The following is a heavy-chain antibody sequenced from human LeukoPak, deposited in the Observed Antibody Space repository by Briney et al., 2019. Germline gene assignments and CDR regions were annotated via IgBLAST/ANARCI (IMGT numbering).Heavy chain of an antibody. CDR3: ARLMGVGATWD. V-gene: IGHV4-59*08. Sequence: PSETLSLTCTVSGGSISSYYWSWIRQPPGKGLEWIGYIYYSGSTNYNPSLKSRVTISVDTSKNQFSLKLSSVTAADTAVYYCARLMGVGATWDWGQGTLVTVSS. CDR1: GGSISSYY. D-gene: IGHD1-26*01. J-gene: IGHJ4*02. CDR2: IYYSGST.